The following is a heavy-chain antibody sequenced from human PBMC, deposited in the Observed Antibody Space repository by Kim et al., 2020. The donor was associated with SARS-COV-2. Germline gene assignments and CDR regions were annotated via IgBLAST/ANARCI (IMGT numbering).Heavy chain of an antibody. J-gene: IGHJ4*02. CDR2: IYYSGST. Sequence: SETLSLTCTVSGGSISSYYWSWIRQPPGKGLEWIGYIYYSGSTNYNPSLKSRVTISVDTSKNQFSLKLSSVTAADTAVYYCARGPRRVAGTHYFDYWGQGTLVTVSS. V-gene: IGHV4-59*13. CDR1: GGSISSYY. D-gene: IGHD6-19*01. CDR3: ARGPRRVAGTHYFDY.